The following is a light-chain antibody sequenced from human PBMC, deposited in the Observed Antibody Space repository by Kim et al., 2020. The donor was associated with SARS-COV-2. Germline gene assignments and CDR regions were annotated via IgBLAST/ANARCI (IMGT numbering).Light chain of an antibody. Sequence: NFMLTQPHSVSESPGKTVTISCTRSSGSIASNYVQWYQQRPGSAPTTVIYEDNQRPSGVPDRFSGSIDSSSNSASLTISGPKTEDEADYYCQSYDSSNLVFGGGTQLTVL. CDR3: QSYDSSNLV. CDR1: SGSIASNY. CDR2: EDN. V-gene: IGLV6-57*03. J-gene: IGLJ3*02.